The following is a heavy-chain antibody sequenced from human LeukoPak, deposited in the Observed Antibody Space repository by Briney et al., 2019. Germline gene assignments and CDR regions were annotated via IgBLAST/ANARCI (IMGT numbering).Heavy chain of an antibody. CDR2: IYYSGST. Sequence: SETLSLTCTVSGGSISSSSYYWGWIRQPPGKGLEWIGSIYYSGSTYYNPSLKSRVTISVDTSKNQFSLKLSSVTAADTAVYYCARCPRAVPRSYYFDYWGQGTLVTVSS. J-gene: IGHJ4*02. CDR1: GGSISSSSYY. CDR3: ARCPRAVPRSYYFDY. D-gene: IGHD1-1*01. V-gene: IGHV4-39*01.